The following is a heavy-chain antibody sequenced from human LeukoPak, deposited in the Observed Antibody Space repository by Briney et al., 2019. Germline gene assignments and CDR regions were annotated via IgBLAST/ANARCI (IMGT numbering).Heavy chain of an antibody. CDR1: GFTFSSYA. D-gene: IGHD3-10*01. Sequence: RGSLRLSCAASGFTFSSYAMHWVRQAPGEGLEWVAVISYEGRNKYYADSVKGRFTISRDNSKITLYRQMNSLRAEDTAVYYCARDLKRGILLWFGELLCPPSYGMYGWGQGTTVTASS. J-gene: IGHJ6*02. V-gene: IGHV3-30*04. CDR3: ARDLKRGILLWFGELLCPPSYGMYG. CDR2: ISYEGRNK.